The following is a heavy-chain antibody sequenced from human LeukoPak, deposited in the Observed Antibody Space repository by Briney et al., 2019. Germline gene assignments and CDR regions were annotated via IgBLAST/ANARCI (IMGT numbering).Heavy chain of an antibody. CDR3: ARDQSSGWFNYGMDV. D-gene: IGHD6-19*01. J-gene: IGHJ6*02. CDR2: INHSGST. Sequence: PSETLSLTCAVYGGSFSGYYWSWIRQPPGKGLEWIGEINHSGSTNYNPSLKSRVTISVDTSKNQFSLKLSSVTAADTAVYYCARDQSSGWFNYGMDVWGQGTTVTVSS. CDR1: GGSFSGYY. V-gene: IGHV4-34*01.